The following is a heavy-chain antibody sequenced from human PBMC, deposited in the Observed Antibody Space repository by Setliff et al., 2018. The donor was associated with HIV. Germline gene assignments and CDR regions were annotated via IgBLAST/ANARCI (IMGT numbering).Heavy chain of an antibody. Sequence: SETLSLTCTVSGGSISSTSYYWDWIRQPPGTGLEWIGSISSSGSTYYNPSLKSRVTTSVDTPKNQFSLKLNSVTAADTAVYYCAKTIGRYFDIFDNWGQGTLVTVSS. CDR1: GGSISSTSYY. CDR3: AKTIGRYFDIFDN. D-gene: IGHD3-9*01. J-gene: IGHJ4*02. CDR2: ISSSGST. V-gene: IGHV4-39*01.